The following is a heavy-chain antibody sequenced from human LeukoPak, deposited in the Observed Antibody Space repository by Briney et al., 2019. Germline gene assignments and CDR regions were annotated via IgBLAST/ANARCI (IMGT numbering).Heavy chain of an antibody. V-gene: IGHV4-34*01. Sequence: SETLSLTCSVYGGSFSAFYWNWIRQPPGKGLEWVGEVNHSGSTYYNPSLKSRVTFSVDTSKKQFSLKLTSVTAADTAVYYCARGGNTAMAEDFDYWGQGTLVTVSS. CDR2: VNHSGST. CDR3: ARGGNTAMAEDFDY. CDR1: GGSFSAFY. J-gene: IGHJ4*02. D-gene: IGHD5-18*01.